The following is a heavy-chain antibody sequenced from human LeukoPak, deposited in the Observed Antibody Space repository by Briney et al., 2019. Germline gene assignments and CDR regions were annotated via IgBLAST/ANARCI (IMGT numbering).Heavy chain of an antibody. V-gene: IGHV3-7*01. CDR2: IKQDGSEK. J-gene: IGHJ4*02. CDR1: GFTFSSYW. D-gene: IGHD1-26*01. CDR3: TGDWERSRDY. Sequence: GGSLRLSCAASGFTFSSYWMTWVRQAPGKGLEWVANIKQDGSEKYYVDSVKGRFTISRDNAKNSLYLQMNSLRVEDTAIYYCTGDWERSRDYWGQGTLVTVSS.